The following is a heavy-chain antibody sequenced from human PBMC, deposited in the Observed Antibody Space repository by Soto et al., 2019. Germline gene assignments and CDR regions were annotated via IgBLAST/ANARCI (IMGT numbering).Heavy chain of an antibody. J-gene: IGHJ6*02. CDR1: GFTFSNYW. Sequence: PGGSLRLSCVASGFTFSNYWMHWVRQAPGKGLMWVSRISSDGSSTSDADSVRGRFTISRDNSKNTLYLQMNSLRAEDTAVYYCARDPPPVLRYFDWSQDYYGMDVWGQGTTVTVSS. CDR2: ISSDGSST. CDR3: ARDPPPVLRYFDWSQDYYGMDV. D-gene: IGHD3-9*01. V-gene: IGHV3-74*01.